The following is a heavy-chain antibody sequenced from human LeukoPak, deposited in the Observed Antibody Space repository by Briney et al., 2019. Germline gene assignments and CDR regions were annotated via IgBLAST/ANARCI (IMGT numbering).Heavy chain of an antibody. J-gene: IGHJ6*03. CDR3: ARDPTLWRHSSSWYGRKYYYYYMDV. D-gene: IGHD6-13*01. CDR1: GYTFTSYG. V-gene: IGHV1-18*01. Sequence: GASVKVSCKASGYTFTSYGISWVRQAPGQGLEWMGWISAYNGNTNYAQKLQGRVTMTTDTSTSTAYMELRSLRSDDTAVYYCARDPTLWRHSSSWYGRKYYYYYMDVWGKGTTVTISS. CDR2: ISAYNGNT.